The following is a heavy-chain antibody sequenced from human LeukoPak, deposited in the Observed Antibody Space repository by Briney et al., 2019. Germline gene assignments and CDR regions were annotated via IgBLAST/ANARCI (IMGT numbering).Heavy chain of an antibody. Sequence: GASVKVSCKASGYTFSDYYMHWVRQAPGQGLEWMGWLYAKSGDTHHEQKFQGRVTLTRDTSISTAYMELSSLTSDDTAVYYCARDPAEEVVGIDYWGQGTLVTVSS. CDR2: LYAKSGDT. J-gene: IGHJ4*02. CDR3: ARDPAEEVVGIDY. CDR1: GYTFSDYY. D-gene: IGHD2-2*01. V-gene: IGHV1-2*02.